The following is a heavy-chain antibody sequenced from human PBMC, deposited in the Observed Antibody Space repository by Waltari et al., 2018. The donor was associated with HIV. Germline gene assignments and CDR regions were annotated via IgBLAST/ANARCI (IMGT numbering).Heavy chain of an antibody. CDR3: ARHVDYYDSSGLLDY. D-gene: IGHD3-22*01. V-gene: IGHV4-39*01. Sequence: QLQLQESGPGLVKPSETLSLTCTVSGGSISSSSYYWGWIRQPPGKGLEWIGSIYYSGSTYYNPSLKSRVTISVDTSKNQFSLKLSSVTAADTAVYYCARHVDYYDSSGLLDYWGQGTLVTVSS. CDR2: IYYSGST. J-gene: IGHJ4*02. CDR1: GGSISSSSYY.